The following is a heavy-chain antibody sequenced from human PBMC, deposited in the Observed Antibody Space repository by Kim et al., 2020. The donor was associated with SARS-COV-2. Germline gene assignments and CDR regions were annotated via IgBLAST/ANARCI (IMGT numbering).Heavy chain of an antibody. J-gene: IGHJ6*02. D-gene: IGHD3-3*01. CDR3: ARGRAGVVPSPIMGLGPYYDYYALDV. CDR1: VGSFSDYH. CDR2: IDHSGVT. V-gene: IGHV4-34*01. Sequence: SETLSLTCAVYVGSFSDYHRTWIRQSPGRGLEWIGEIDHSGVTNYNPSLNSRVAMSVDTSKNQFSLKLKSVTAADTAVYFCARGRAGVVPSPIMGLGPYYDYYALDVWGQGTTVSVSS.